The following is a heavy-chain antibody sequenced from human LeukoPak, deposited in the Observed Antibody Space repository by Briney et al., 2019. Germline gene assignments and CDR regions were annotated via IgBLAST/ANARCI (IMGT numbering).Heavy chain of an antibody. J-gene: IGHJ4*02. V-gene: IGHV3-30*01. CDR2: ISYDGINK. CDR3: ASVGSKFY. Sequence: PGGSLRLSCAASGFTFSSYAMHWVRQAPGKGLEWVAVISYDGINKYYADSVKGRFTISRDNSKNTLYLQMNSLRAEDTAVYYCASVGSKFYWGQGTLVTVSS. D-gene: IGHD1-26*01. CDR1: GFTFSSYA.